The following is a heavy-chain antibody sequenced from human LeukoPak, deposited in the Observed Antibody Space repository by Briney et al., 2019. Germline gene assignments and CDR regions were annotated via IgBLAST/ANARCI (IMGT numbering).Heavy chain of an antibody. J-gene: IGHJ5*02. CDR3: ARVKRVIWDWFDP. CDR2: IYYSGST. V-gene: IGHV4-28*03. CDR1: GYSISSSNW. D-gene: IGHD2-15*01. Sequence: SETLSLTCAVSGYSISSSNWWGWIRQPPGKGLEWIGYIYYSGSTYYNPSLKSRVTMSVDTSKNQFSLKLSSVTAADTAVYYCARVKRVIWDWFDPWGQGTLVTVSS.